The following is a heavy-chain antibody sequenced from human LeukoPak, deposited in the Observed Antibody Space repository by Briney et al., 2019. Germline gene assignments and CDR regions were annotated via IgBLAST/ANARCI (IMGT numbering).Heavy chain of an antibody. CDR3: ARDHSYQPLLPRDY. CDR1: GFTFSSYG. D-gene: IGHD2-2*01. V-gene: IGHV3-30*03. CDR2: ISYDGSNK. J-gene: IGHJ4*02. Sequence: GGSLRLSCAASGFTFSSYGMSWVRQAPGKGLEWVAVISYDGSNKYYADSVKGRFTISRDNSKNTLYLQMNSLRAEDTAVYYCARDHSYQPLLPRDYWGQGTLVTVSS.